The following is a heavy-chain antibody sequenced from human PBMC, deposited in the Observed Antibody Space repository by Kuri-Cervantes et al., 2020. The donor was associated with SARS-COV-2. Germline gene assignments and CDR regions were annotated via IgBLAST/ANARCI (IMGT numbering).Heavy chain of an antibody. Sequence: SHGSITSNFWTWIRQPPGRGLEWIGDVHSSGSTNYNPSLKSRVTISVDTSKNQFSLKLSSVTAADTAVYYCARVAVGYFDYWAREPWSPSPQ. V-gene: IGHV4-4*08. CDR1: SHGSITSNF. D-gene: IGHD6-19*01. CDR2: VHSSGST. CDR3: ARVAVGYFDY. J-gene: IGHJ4*02.